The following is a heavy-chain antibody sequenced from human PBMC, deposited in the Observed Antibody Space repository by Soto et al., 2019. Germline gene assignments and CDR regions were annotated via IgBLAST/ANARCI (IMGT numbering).Heavy chain of an antibody. Sequence: QVQLQESGPGLAKPSETLFVTGTVSGGSTGSLYWSWVRQPSGKAMAWIGYVSYSGSTTYNPSLKSRVIVSIDTSKNQFSLKLTSVTAADTAVYYCARQGYYDLLSGYYLFDYWGQGILVTVSS. CDR2: VSYSGST. J-gene: IGHJ4*02. CDR1: GGSTGSLY. CDR3: ARQGYYDLLSGYYLFDY. V-gene: IGHV4-59*08. D-gene: IGHD3-3*01.